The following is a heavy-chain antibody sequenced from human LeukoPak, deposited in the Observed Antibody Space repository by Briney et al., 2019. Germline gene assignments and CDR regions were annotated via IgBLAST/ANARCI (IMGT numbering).Heavy chain of an antibody. J-gene: IGHJ3*02. Sequence: GGSLRLSCAASGFTFSSYGMHWVRQAPGKGLEWVAVIWYDGSNKYYADSVKGRFTISRDNSKNTLYPQMNSLRAEDTAVYYCARSPRVRGVIITGDAFDIWGQGTMVTVSS. CDR3: ARSPRVRGVIITGDAFDI. V-gene: IGHV3-33*01. CDR1: GFTFSSYG. CDR2: IWYDGSNK. D-gene: IGHD3-10*01.